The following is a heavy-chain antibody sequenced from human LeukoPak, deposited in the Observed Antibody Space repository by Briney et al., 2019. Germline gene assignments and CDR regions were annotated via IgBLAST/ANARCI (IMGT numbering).Heavy chain of an antibody. J-gene: IGHJ5*02. V-gene: IGHV4-30-4*01. D-gene: IGHD2-8*01. Sequence: PSETLSLTCTVSGGSISSGDYYWSWIRQPPGKGLEWIGYIYYSGSTYYNPSLKSRVTISVHTSKNQFSLKLSSVTAADTAVYYCAREHCTNGVCYTANWFDPGGQGTLVTVSS. CDR3: AREHCTNGVCYTANWFDP. CDR2: IYYSGST. CDR1: GGSISSGDYY.